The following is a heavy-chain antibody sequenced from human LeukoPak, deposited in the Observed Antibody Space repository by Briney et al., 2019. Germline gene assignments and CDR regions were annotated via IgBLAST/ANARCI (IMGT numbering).Heavy chain of an antibody. CDR2: MTRSSAI. CDR3: ARAQTMFWEFDGFDI. Sequence: GGSLRLSCTASGFSFTSYSMNWVRQAPGKGLEWVATMTRSSAIFYADSVKGRFTISRDNAKNSVYPQMNSLRDEDTAVYSCARAQTMFWEFDGFDIWGRGTKVTVSS. V-gene: IGHV3-48*02. CDR1: GFSFTSYS. D-gene: IGHD3-10*02. J-gene: IGHJ3*02.